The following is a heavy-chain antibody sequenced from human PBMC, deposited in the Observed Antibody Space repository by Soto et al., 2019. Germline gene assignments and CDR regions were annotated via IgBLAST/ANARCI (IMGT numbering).Heavy chain of an antibody. V-gene: IGHV4-59*02. CDR1: GGSVTSHC. CDR3: ARDMHASFTHYFDP. J-gene: IGHJ5*02. Sequence: SETLSLTSFVSGGSVTSHCWRWIRQFPGQGLEWIAYTSYTGTTNYKPSLQSRVTISLDTSKNQFSLKLTSMTAADTAVYYCARDMHASFTHYFDPWGQGTLVTVSS. D-gene: IGHD2-8*01. CDR2: TSYTGTT.